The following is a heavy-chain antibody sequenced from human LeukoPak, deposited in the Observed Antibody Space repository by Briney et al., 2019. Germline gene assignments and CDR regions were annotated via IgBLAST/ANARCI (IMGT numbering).Heavy chain of an antibody. CDR2: IYYNGNT. CDR3: ARRGDGYSYLNY. Sequence: SETLSLTCGVAGGSISSGGYSWSWIRQPPGKELEWIGSIYYNGNTYYNPSLKSRVTISVDTSKNQFSLKLSSVTAADTAVYYCARRGDGYSYLNYWGQGTLVTVSS. J-gene: IGHJ4*02. CDR1: GGSISSGGYS. D-gene: IGHD5-24*01. V-gene: IGHV4-30-4*07.